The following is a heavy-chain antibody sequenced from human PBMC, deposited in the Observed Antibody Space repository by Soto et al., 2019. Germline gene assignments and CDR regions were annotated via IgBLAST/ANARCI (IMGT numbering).Heavy chain of an antibody. D-gene: IGHD2-15*01. V-gene: IGHV4-30-4*01. CDR1: GGSISSGDYY. Sequence: SETLSLTCTVSGGSISSGDYYWSWIRQPPGKGLEWIGYIYYSGSTYYNPSLKSRVTISVDTSKNQFSLKLSSVTAADTAVYYCARDVVVAATGWFDPWGQGTLVTVSS. J-gene: IGHJ5*02. CDR3: ARDVVVAATGWFDP. CDR2: IYYSGST.